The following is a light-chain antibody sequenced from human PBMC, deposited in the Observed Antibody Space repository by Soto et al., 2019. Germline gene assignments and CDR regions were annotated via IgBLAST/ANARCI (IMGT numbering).Light chain of an antibody. CDR3: SSYTSTSTYV. V-gene: IGLV2-14*03. CDR1: SSDVGGYNH. Sequence: QSVLTQPASVSGSPGQSITISCTGTSSDVGGYNHVSWYQQHPGKAPKLIIYDVSNRPSGVSNRFSGSKSGNTASLTISGLQAEDDTDYYCSSYTSTSTYVFGTGTKVTVL. J-gene: IGLJ1*01. CDR2: DVS.